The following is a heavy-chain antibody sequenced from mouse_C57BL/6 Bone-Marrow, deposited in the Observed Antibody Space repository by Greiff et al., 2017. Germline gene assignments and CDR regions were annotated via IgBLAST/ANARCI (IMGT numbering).Heavy chain of an antibody. Sequence: QVQLQQSGAELVKPGASVKLSCKASGYTFTSYWMHWVKQRPGQGLEWIGEIDPSDSYTNYNQKFKGKATLTVDTSSSTAYLQLSSLTAEDSAVCYCARGDLLHVWGKGTTVTVSS. J-gene: IGHJ1*03. D-gene: IGHD1-1*01. CDR1: GYTFTSYW. CDR3: ARGDLLHV. V-gene: IGHV1-50*01. CDR2: IDPSDSYT.